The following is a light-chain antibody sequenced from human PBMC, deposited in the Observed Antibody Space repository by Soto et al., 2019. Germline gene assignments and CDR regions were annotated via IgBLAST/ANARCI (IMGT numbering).Light chain of an antibody. V-gene: IGLV2-14*01. CDR3: SSYTSSNTPYV. CDR2: EVT. Sequence: QSVLTQPASVSGSPGQSITISCTGSSSDVGAYNFVSWYQHHPGKAPKLILYEVTTRPSGVSSRFSGSKSGNTASLTISGLXADDEANYYCSSYTSSNTPYVFGTGTKVTVL. CDR1: SSDVGAYNF. J-gene: IGLJ1*01.